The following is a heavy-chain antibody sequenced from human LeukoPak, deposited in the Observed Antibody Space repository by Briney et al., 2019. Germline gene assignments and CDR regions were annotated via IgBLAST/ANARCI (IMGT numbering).Heavy chain of an antibody. CDR3: ARRDSSGTKGWYFDL. CDR1: GYSFTSYW. J-gene: IGHJ2*01. D-gene: IGHD3-22*01. V-gene: IGHV5-51*01. CDR2: IYPGDSDT. Sequence: GESLKISCKGSGYSFTSYWIGWVRQMPGKGLEWMGIIYPGDSDTRYSPSFQGQVTISADKSISTAYLQWSSLKASDTAMYYCARRDSSGTKGWYFDLWGRGTLVTVSS.